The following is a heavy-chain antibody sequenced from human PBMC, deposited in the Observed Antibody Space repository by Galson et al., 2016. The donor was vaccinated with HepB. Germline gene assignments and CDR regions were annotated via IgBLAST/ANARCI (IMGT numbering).Heavy chain of an antibody. D-gene: IGHD3-16*01. Sequence: SETLSLTCAVSSESFSGHHWTWIRQAPGEGLEWIGEIHHDGSANYDPSLKSRVTISLDTSKKQFSLILTSVTAADTAVYYCTRGPHPQWPVSGYWGQGTLVTVSS. CDR3: TRGPHPQWPVSGY. CDR2: IHHDGSA. J-gene: IGHJ4*02. CDR1: SESFSGHH. V-gene: IGHV4-34*01.